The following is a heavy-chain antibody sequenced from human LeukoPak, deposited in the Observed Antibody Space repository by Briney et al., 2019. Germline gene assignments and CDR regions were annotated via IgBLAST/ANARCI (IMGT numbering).Heavy chain of an antibody. Sequence: ASVKVSCKASGYTFTGYYMHWVRQAPGQGLEWMGWINPNSGGTNYAQKFQGRVTMTRDTSISTAYMELSRLRSDDTAVYYCARGHPTAAIEYFQHWGQGTLVTVSS. D-gene: IGHD6-25*01. CDR2: INPNSGGT. CDR1: GYTFTGYY. CDR3: ARGHPTAAIEYFQH. V-gene: IGHV1-2*02. J-gene: IGHJ1*01.